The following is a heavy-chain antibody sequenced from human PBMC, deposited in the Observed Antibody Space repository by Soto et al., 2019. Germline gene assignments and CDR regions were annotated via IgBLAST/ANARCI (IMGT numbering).Heavy chain of an antibody. CDR2: ISYDGSNK. CDR1: GFTFSSYG. V-gene: IGHV3-30*18. D-gene: IGHD3-10*01. J-gene: IGHJ4*02. Sequence: QVQLVESGGGVVQPGRSLRLSCAASGFTFSSYGMHWVRQAPGKGLEWVAVISYDGSNKYYADSVKGRFTISRDNSKNTLYLQMNSLRAEDTAVYYCAKEGYDYLDYWGKGTLVTVSS. CDR3: AKEGYDYLDY.